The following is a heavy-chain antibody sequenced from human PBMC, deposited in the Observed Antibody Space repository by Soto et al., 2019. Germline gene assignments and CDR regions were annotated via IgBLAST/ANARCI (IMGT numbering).Heavy chain of an antibody. CDR2: ISSSSSTI. D-gene: IGHD2-15*01. CDR3: ARDRDCSGGSCYSDPGLDY. CDR1: GFTFSSYS. J-gene: IGHJ4*02. V-gene: IGHV3-48*01. Sequence: GGSLRLSCAASGFTFSSYSMNWVRQAPGKGLEWVSYISSSSSTIYYADSVKGRFTISRDNAKNSLYLQMNSLRAEDTAVYYCARDRDCSGGSCYSDPGLDYWGQGTLVTVSS.